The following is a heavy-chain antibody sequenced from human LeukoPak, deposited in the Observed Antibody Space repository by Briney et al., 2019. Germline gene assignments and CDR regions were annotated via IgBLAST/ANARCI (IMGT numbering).Heavy chain of an antibody. CDR3: ARGVPYDSWSGPHYSNY. D-gene: IGHD3-3*01. V-gene: IGHV3-7*01. J-gene: IGHJ4*02. Sequence: GGSLRLSCAASRFTLSTYWMSWVRQAPGKGLEWVAHIKQDGSQEYYVDSVKGRFTISRDSAKNSLYLQMNSLRAEDTAVYYCARGVPYDSWSGPHYSNYWGQGTLVTVSS. CDR1: RFTLSTYW. CDR2: IKQDGSQE.